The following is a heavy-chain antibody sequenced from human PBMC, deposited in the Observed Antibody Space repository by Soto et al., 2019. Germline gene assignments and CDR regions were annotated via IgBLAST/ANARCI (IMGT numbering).Heavy chain of an antibody. V-gene: IGHV4-31*03. CDR1: GGSISSGGYY. CDR3: ARSMLDYGDHYLWYYFDY. Sequence: QVQLQESGPGLVKPSQTLSLTCTVSGGSISSGGYYWSWIRQHPGKGLEWIGYIYYSGSTHYNPSLKSRVTISVDTSKNQFSLKLSSVTAADTAVYYCARSMLDYGDHYLWYYFDYWGQGTLVTVSS. CDR2: IYYSGST. D-gene: IGHD4-17*01. J-gene: IGHJ4*02.